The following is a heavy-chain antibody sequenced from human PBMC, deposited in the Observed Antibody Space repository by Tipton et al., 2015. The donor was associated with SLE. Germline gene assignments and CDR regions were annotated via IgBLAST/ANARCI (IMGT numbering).Heavy chain of an antibody. CDR2: IYTNGST. J-gene: IGHJ4*02. CDR1: CGAISFGSYH. D-gene: IGHD5-18*01. CDR3: ARVMRGYTYGAFDS. V-gene: IGHV4-61*02. Sequence: TLSLTCSVSCGAISFGSYHWSLFRQPAGKGLEWIGCIYTNGSTNYHPSLKSRATFSLDMSRNQFSLKLTSVTAAATAVYYCARVMRGYTYGAFDSWGQGSLVTVSS.